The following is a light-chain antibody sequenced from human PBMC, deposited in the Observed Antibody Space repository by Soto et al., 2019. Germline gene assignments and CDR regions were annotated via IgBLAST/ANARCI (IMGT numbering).Light chain of an antibody. V-gene: IGKV3-20*01. CDR2: GAA. J-gene: IGKJ4*01. CDR1: QSVRSGY. Sequence: EIVLTQAPGTLSLSPGERATLSCRASQSVRSGYFAWYQHKPGQAPRLLLVGAASMATGIPDRFSGGGSGTDFTLTISSLEPEDFALYYCYQYGNSQLTFGRGTTVEIK. CDR3: YQYGNSQLT.